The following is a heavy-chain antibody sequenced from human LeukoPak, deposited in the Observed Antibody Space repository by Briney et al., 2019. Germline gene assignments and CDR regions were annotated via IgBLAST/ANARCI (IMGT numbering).Heavy chain of an antibody. V-gene: IGHV3-48*04. J-gene: IGHJ5*02. D-gene: IGHD1-20*01. CDR1: GFTFTSYA. CDR2: ISSSGSTI. CDR3: AREDNWNQNWFDP. Sequence: PGGSLRLSCAGSGFTFTSYAMSWVRQAPGKGLEWVSYISSSGSTIYYADSVKGRFTISRDNAKNSLYLQMNSLRAEDTAVYYCAREDNWNQNWFDPWGQGTLVTVSS.